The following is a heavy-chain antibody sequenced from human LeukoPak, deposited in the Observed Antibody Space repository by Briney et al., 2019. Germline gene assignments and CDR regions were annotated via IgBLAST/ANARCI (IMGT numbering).Heavy chain of an antibody. D-gene: IGHD3-10*01. J-gene: IGHJ4*02. CDR1: GFTFSSYT. CDR2: ISYDGSNK. V-gene: IGHV3-30*04. CDR3: ARAGPPRLWFGELLV. Sequence: VQPGRSLRLSCAASGFTFSSYTMHWVRQAPGKGLEWVAVISYDGSNKRYADSVKGRFTISRDNSNNTLYLQMNSLRVEDTAVYYCARAGPPRLWFGELLVWGQGTLVSVSS.